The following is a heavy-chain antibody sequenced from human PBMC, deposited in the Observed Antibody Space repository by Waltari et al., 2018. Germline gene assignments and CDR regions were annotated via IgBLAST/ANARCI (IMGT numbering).Heavy chain of an antibody. J-gene: IGHJ4*02. V-gene: IGHV4-59*11. CDR1: GGSISSHY. Sequence: QLQLQESGPGLVKPSETLSLTCTVSGGSISSHYWSWIRQPPGKGLEWIGYIYYSGSTNYNPSLKSRVTISVDTSKNQFSLKLSSVTAADTAVYYCARGGYGSGSYYAFDYWGQGTLVTVSS. CDR2: IYYSGST. CDR3: ARGGYGSGSYYAFDY. D-gene: IGHD3-10*01.